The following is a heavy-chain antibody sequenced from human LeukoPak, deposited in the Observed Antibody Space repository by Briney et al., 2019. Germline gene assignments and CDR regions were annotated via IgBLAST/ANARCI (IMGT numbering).Heavy chain of an antibody. CDR2: IYYSGST. D-gene: IGHD3-10*01. V-gene: IGHV4-59*01. J-gene: IGHJ4*02. Sequence: LETLSLTCTVSGGSISSYCWSWIRQPPGKGLEWIGYIYYSGSTNYNPSLKSRVTISVDTSKNQFSLKLSSVTAADTAVYYCARDLGGVGGFDYWGQGTLVTVSS. CDR1: GGSISSYC. CDR3: ARDLGGVGGFDY.